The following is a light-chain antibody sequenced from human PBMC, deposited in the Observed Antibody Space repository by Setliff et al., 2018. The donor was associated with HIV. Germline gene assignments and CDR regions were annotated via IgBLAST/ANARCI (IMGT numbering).Light chain of an antibody. V-gene: IGLV2-8*01. Sequence: QSVLTQPPSASGSPGQSVTISCTGTSSDVGGYNYVSWYQQHPGKAPKLMIYEITKRPSGVPDRFSGSKSGNTASLTVSGLQTEDEADYYCCSYASSNSFVVGTGTKVTVL. J-gene: IGLJ1*01. CDR3: CSYASSNSFV. CDR1: SSDVGGYNY. CDR2: EIT.